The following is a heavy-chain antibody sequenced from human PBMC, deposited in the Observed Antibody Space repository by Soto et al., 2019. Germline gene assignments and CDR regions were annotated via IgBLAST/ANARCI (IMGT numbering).Heavy chain of an antibody. CDR1: GFTFSSYA. J-gene: IGHJ4*02. D-gene: IGHD6-19*01. V-gene: IGHV3-30-3*01. Sequence: RLSCAASGFTFSSYAMHWVRQAPGKGLEWVAVISYDGSNKYYADSVKGRFTISRDNSKNTLYLQMNSLRAEDTAVYYCAREVYSSGWYRKGSGIDYWGQGTLVTVSS. CDR3: AREVYSSGWYRKGSGIDY. CDR2: ISYDGSNK.